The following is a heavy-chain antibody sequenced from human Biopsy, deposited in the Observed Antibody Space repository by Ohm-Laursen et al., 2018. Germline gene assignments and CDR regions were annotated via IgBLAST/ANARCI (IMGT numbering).Heavy chain of an antibody. J-gene: IGHJ1*01. V-gene: IGHV1-2*02. CDR3: AKGQDLRGGAEYFQH. D-gene: IGHD2-15*01. Sequence: ASVKVSCKASGYTFTGQYLHWVRQVPGQGLEWMGWINPHSGTTKFAQDFQGRVTMTRDTSITTVYIELRRLRSDDTAVYYCAKGQDLRGGAEYFQHWGQGALVTVSS. CDR1: GYTFTGQY. CDR2: INPHSGTT.